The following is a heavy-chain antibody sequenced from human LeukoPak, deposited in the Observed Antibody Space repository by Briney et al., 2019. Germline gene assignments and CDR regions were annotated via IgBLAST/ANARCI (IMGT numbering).Heavy chain of an antibody. J-gene: IGHJ5*02. V-gene: IGHV3-7*01. CDR2: IKHDGSEK. CDR1: GFTFSRYW. D-gene: IGHD3-10*01. CDR3: ARDSGSGFDP. Sequence: GGSLRLSCAASGFTFSRYWMSWVRQAPGKGLAWVANIKHDGSEKYYVDSVKGRFTISRDNAKNSLYLQMNSLRAEDTAVYYCARDSGSGFDPWGRGTLVTVSS.